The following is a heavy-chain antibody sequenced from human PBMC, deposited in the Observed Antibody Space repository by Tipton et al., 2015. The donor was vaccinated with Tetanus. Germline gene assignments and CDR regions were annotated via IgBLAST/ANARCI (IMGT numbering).Heavy chain of an antibody. CDR2: IYYSGST. Sequence: TLSLTCTVSGGPISSGGYYWTWIRQHPGKGLEWIGDIYYSGSTYYNPSLKSRVSISVDTSNNQFSVNLNSVTDADTAVYYCARDQARGARGWNYFDYWGQGALVTVSS. J-gene: IGHJ4*02. CDR1: GGPISSGGYY. D-gene: IGHD1-26*01. CDR3: ARDQARGARGWNYFDY. V-gene: IGHV4-31*03.